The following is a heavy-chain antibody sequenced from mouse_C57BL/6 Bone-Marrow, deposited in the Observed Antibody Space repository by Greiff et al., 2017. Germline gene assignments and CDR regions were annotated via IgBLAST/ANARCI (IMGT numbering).Heavy chain of an antibody. V-gene: IGHV1-72*01. J-gene: IGHJ4*01. CDR1: GYTFTSYW. D-gene: IGHD1-1*01. CDR2: IDPNSGGT. CDR3: ARGSSYAYYYAMDY. Sequence: QVQLQQPGAELVKPGASVKLSCKASGYTFTSYWMHWVKQRPGRGLEWIDRIDPNSGGTKYNEKFKSKATLTVDKPSSTAYMQLSSLTSEDSAVYYCARGSSYAYYYAMDYWGQGTSVTVSS.